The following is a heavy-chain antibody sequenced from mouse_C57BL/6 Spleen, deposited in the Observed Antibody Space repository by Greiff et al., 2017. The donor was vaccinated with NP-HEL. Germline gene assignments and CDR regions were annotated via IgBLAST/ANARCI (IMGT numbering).Heavy chain of an antibody. Sequence: VQLQESGPELVKPGASVKISCKASGYAFSSSWMNWVKQRPGKGLEWIGRIYPGDGDTNYNGKFKGKATLTADKSSSTAYMQLSSLTSEDSAVYFCARGPIYYDYDGAWFAYWGQGTLVTVSA. CDR1: GYAFSSSW. CDR3: ARGPIYYDYDGAWFAY. V-gene: IGHV1-82*01. CDR2: IYPGDGDT. J-gene: IGHJ3*01. D-gene: IGHD2-4*01.